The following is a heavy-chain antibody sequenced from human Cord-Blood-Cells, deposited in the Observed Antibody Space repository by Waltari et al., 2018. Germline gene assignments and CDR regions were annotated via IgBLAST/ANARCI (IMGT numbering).Heavy chain of an antibody. J-gene: IGHJ6*02. CDR1: GFTLDDSA. CDR3: AKDRKSYYYYYGMDV. Sequence: EVQLVESGGGLVQPGRSLRLSCAASGFTLDDSAMPWVRPAPGKGLEWVSGISWNSGSIGYADSVKGRFTISRDNAKNSLYLQMNSLRAEDTALYYCAKDRKSYYYYYGMDVWGQGTTVTVSS. CDR2: ISWNSGSI. V-gene: IGHV3-9*01.